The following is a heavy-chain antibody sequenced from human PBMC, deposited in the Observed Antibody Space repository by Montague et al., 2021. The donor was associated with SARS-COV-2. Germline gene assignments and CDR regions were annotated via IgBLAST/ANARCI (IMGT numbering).Heavy chain of an antibody. D-gene: IGHD4-23*01. CDR2: TYHSGAV. J-gene: IGHJ3*02. CDR1: GGTIPAYY. Sequence: SETLSLTCTVSGGTIPAYYWSWLRRSPGKGLEWIAYTYHSGAVNYNPSLDSRVTISTDTSKNQLSLKVNSVAAADTAVYYCVRAHPYGGPRGAYDIWGQGTVVTVSS. V-gene: IGHV4-59*01. CDR3: VRAHPYGGPRGAYDI.